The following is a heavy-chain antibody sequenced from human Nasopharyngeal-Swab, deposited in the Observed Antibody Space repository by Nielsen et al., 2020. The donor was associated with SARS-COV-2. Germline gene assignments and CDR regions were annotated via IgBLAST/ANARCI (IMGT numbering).Heavy chain of an antibody. Sequence: SETLSLTCTVSGGSISSSSYYWGWIRQPPGTGLEWIGSIYYSGSTYYNPSLKSRVTISVDTSKNQFSLKLSSVTAADTAVYYCARLGYCSSTSCPGPFDIWGQGTMVTVSS. CDR3: ARLGYCSSTSCPGPFDI. D-gene: IGHD2-2*01. CDR2: IYYSGST. CDR1: GGSISSSSYY. J-gene: IGHJ3*02. V-gene: IGHV4-39*01.